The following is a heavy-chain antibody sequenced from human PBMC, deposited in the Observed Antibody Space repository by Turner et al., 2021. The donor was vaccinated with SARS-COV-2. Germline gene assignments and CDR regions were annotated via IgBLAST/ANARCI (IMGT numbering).Heavy chain of an antibody. CDR3: AAAPAVSGSYHSRYYYYGMDV. CDR2: FDPDGAET. V-gene: IGHV1-24*01. CDR1: AGTFSSYA. D-gene: IGHD1-26*01. J-gene: IGHJ6*02. Sequence: QVQLVQSGAEVKKPGSSVKVSCKASAGTFSSYAISWVRQATGKGLVWMGGFDPDGAETIYAQKFQGRVTRTEDTSTDTAYMELSSLRSEDTAVYYCAAAPAVSGSYHSRYYYYGMDVWGQGTTVTVSS.